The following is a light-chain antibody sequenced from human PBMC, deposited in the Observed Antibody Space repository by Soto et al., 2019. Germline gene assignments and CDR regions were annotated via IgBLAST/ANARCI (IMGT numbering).Light chain of an antibody. CDR2: EVS. J-gene: IGLJ2*01. CDR1: SSDVGGYNY. V-gene: IGLV2-8*01. CDR3: SSYAGSTNVV. Sequence: QSALTQPPSASGSPGQSVTISCTGTSSDVGGYNYVSWYQQHPGKAPKLMIYEVSKRPSGVPDHFSGSKSGNTASPTVSGLQADDEADYYCSSYAGSTNVVFGGGTKLTVL.